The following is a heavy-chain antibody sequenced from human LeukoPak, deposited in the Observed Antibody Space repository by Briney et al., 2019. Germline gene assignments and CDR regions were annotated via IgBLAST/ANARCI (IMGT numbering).Heavy chain of an antibody. J-gene: IGHJ3*02. V-gene: IGHV1-69*04. Sequence: SVKVSCTASGGTFSSYTISWVRQAPGQGLEWMGRIIPILGIANYAHKFKGRVTITADKSTNTVYMQLSRLRAEDTAVYYCAKDRGWDIVVVTGAIWDDAFDIWGQGTMVTVSS. D-gene: IGHD2-2*02. CDR2: IIPILGIA. CDR1: GGTFSSYT. CDR3: AKDRGWDIVVVTGAIWDDAFDI.